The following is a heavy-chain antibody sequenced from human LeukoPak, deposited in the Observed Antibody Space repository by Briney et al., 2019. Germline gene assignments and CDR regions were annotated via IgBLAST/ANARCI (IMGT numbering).Heavy chain of an antibody. CDR3: ARGDSFYYDSSDLPHALDI. V-gene: IGHV3-30*03. J-gene: IGHJ3*02. CDR2: ISYDVSNE. D-gene: IGHD3-22*01. CDR1: LFNFGNAV. Sequence: GGSLRLSRAASLFNFGNAVMHAVRKAPGEGGGCVALISYDVSNEYYAGSVKGQFTISRDNYKTTLFLQMNSLRLEDTAVYYCARGDSFYYDSSDLPHALDIWGQGTMVTVS.